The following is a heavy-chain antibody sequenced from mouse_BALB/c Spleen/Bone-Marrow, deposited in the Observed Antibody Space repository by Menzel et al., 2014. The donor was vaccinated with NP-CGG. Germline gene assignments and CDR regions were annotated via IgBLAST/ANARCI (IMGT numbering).Heavy chain of an antibody. CDR2: IDPYYGGT. D-gene: IGHD1-1*01. CDR1: GYSFTGYS. J-gene: IGHJ1*01. V-gene: IGHV1S135*01. CDR3: TRRGSSWCFDV. Sequence: VQLKQSGPELEKPGASVKISCKASGYSFTGYSMNWVKQSNGKSLEWIGNIDPYYGGTTYNQKFKGKATLTVDKSSSIAYMQLKSLTSEDSAVYYCTRRGSSWCFDVWGAGTTVTVSS.